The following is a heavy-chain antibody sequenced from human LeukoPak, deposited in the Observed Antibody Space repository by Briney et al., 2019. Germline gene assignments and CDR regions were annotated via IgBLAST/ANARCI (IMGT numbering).Heavy chain of an antibody. Sequence: SETLSLTCTVSGGSISSYYCSWIRQPPGKGLEWIGYMYYSGSTNYNPSLKSRVTISVDTSKNQFSLKLSSVTAADTAVYYCVRSSTYHLFDDWGQGTLVSVSS. CDR1: GGSISSYY. J-gene: IGHJ4*02. CDR2: MYYSGST. V-gene: IGHV4-59*08. D-gene: IGHD2-15*01. CDR3: VRSSTYHLFDD.